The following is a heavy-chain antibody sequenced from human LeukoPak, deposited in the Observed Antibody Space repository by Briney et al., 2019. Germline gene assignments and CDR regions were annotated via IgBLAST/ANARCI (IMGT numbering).Heavy chain of an antibody. Sequence: GGSLRLSCAASGFTFSSYGMSWVRQAPGKGLEWVSAISGSGGSTYYADSVKGRFTISRDNSKNTLYLQMNSLRAEDTAVYYCATPYYDILTGYYTYWGQGTLVTVSS. CDR1: GFTFSSYG. V-gene: IGHV3-23*01. CDR2: ISGSGGST. D-gene: IGHD3-9*01. CDR3: ATPYYDILTGYYTY. J-gene: IGHJ4*02.